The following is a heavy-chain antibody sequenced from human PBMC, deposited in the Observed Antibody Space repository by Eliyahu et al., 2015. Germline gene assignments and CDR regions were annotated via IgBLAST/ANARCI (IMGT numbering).Heavy chain of an antibody. J-gene: IGHJ6*02. CDR2: IGXTGSII. Sequence: EVQLVESGGDLVQPGGSLRLSCVVSGXTFSDYXMNWVRQAPGKGLEWISFIGXTGSIIYYADSVRGRFTVSRDNAKNSLYLQMNSLRAEDTAVYYCARETGDYQVLTYYYHGMDVWGQGTTVTVSS. D-gene: IGHD4/OR15-4a*01. CDR3: ARETGDYQVLTYYYHGMDV. CDR1: GXTFSDYX. V-gene: IGHV3-48*03.